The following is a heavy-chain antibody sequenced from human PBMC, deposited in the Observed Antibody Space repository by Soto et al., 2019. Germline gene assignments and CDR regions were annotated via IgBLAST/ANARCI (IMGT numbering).Heavy chain of an antibody. D-gene: IGHD3-3*01. CDR3: ARKWSGIYAFDF. Sequence: QITLKESGPTLVKPTQTLTLTCTFSGFSLSSNGVGVGWIRQPPGKALEWLAVIYWDDSKHYSPSLKSSFTITKDTSKNQVVLTMTNMDPVDTATYYCARKWSGIYAFDFWGQGTMVTVSS. J-gene: IGHJ3*01. CDR2: IYWDDSK. V-gene: IGHV2-5*02. CDR1: GFSLSSNGVG.